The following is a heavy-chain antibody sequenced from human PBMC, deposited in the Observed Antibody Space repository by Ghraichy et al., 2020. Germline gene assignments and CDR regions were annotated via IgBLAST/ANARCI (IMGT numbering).Heavy chain of an antibody. D-gene: IGHD6-19*01. Sequence: GGSLRLSCAASGFTFSRYAMSWVRQAPGKGLEWVSAISGSGGTTYYADSVKGRFTISRDNSKNMLFLQMNSLRAEDTAVYYCAPHFIALDGTEPPYFDSSSEGYLLAFTP. J-gene: IGHJ4*02. V-gene: IGHV3-23*01. CDR2: ISGSGGTT. CDR1: GFTFSRYA. CDR3: APHFIALDGTEPPYFDS.